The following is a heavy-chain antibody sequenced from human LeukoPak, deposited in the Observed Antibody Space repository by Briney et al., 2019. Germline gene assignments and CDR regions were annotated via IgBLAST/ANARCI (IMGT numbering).Heavy chain of an antibody. CDR3: AKGAYYDT. J-gene: IGHJ5*02. Sequence: GGSLRLSCAASGFTFSSYGMHWVRQAPSKGLEWVAVISYDGSNKYYADSVKGRFTISRDNSKNTLYLQMNSLRAEDTAVYYCAKGAYYDTWGQGTLVTVSS. D-gene: IGHD3-22*01. V-gene: IGHV3-30*18. CDR1: GFTFSSYG. CDR2: ISYDGSNK.